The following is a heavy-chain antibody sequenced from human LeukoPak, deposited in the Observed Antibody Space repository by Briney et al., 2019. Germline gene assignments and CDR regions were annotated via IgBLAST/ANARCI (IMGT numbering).Heavy chain of an antibody. CDR2: IYYSGST. D-gene: IGHD6-19*01. Sequence: SETLSLTCTVSGGSISSYYWSWIRQPPGKGLEWIGYIYYSGSTNYNPSLKSRVTISVDTSKNQFSLKLSSVTAADTAVYYCARFEWLVQGYDYWGQGTLVTVSS. V-gene: IGHV4-59*01. CDR3: ARFEWLVQGYDY. CDR1: GGSISSYY. J-gene: IGHJ4*02.